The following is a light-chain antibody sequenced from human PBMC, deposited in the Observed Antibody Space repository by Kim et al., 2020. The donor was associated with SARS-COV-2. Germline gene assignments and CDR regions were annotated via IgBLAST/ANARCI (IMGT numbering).Light chain of an antibody. J-gene: IGLJ2*01. CDR2: QDN. V-gene: IGLV3-1*01. Sequence: SYELTQPPSVSVSPGQTASITCSGNKLGDKYVCWYQQKPGQSPVLVIYQDNKRPSGIPERFSGSNSGNTATLTISGTQAMDAADYYCQAWDSSTAIFGGGTKVTVL. CDR1: KLGDKY. CDR3: QAWDSSTAI.